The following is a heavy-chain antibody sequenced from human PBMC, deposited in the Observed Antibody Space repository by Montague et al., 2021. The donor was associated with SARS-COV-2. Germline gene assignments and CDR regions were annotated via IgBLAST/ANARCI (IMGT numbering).Heavy chain of an antibody. D-gene: IGHD1-7*01. CDR2: IWYDGSNK. CDR1: GFTFSSYG. CDR3: ARDRNYLEFYYYCIDV. V-gene: IGHV3-33*08. Sequence: SLRLSCAASGFTFSSYGMHWVRQAPGKGLVWVAVIWYDGSNKYYADSVKGRFTISRDNSKNTLYLQMNSLRAEDTAVYYCARDRNYLEFYYYCIDVWGKGTTVTVSS. J-gene: IGHJ6*03.